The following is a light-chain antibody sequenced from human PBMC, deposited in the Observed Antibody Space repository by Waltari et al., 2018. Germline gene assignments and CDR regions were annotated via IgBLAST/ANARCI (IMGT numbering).Light chain of an antibody. V-gene: IGLV3-27*01. CDR2: QAS. J-gene: IGLJ1*01. CDR3: YSTTDNNLGV. Sequence: SSELTQPSSVSVSPGQTARITCSGDMLPKKYTRWFQQKPGQAPVLVLYQASARPSGIPGRFSGSSSGTTVTLTISGAQVEDEADYYCYSTTDNNLGVFGPGTRVTVL. CDR1: MLPKKY.